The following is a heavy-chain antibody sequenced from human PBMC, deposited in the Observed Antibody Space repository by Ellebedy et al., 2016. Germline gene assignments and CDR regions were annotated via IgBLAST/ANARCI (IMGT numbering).Heavy chain of an antibody. CDR1: GASISSSSYY. CDR2: IYYSGST. V-gene: IGHV4-39*01. CDR3: ATILTSYGAFDY. D-gene: IGHD3-9*01. Sequence: SETLSLXXTVSGASISSSSYYWGWIRQPPGKGLDWIGSIYYSGSTYDNPSLKSRVTISVDTSKNQFSLKLSSVSAADTAVYYCATILTSYGAFDYWGQGTLVTVSS. J-gene: IGHJ4*02.